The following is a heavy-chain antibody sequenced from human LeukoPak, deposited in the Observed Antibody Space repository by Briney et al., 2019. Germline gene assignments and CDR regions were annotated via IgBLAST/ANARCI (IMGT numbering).Heavy chain of an antibody. CDR2: IYYSGST. J-gene: IGHJ4*02. Sequence: SETLSLTCTVSGGSISSYYWSWIREPPGKGLEWSGYIYYSGSTNYNPSLKSRVTISVDTSKNQFSLKLSSVTAADTAVYYCARVLEDYDFWSGYPYYFDYWGQGTLVTVSS. CDR1: GGSISSYY. V-gene: IGHV4-59*01. CDR3: ARVLEDYDFWSGYPYYFDY. D-gene: IGHD3-3*01.